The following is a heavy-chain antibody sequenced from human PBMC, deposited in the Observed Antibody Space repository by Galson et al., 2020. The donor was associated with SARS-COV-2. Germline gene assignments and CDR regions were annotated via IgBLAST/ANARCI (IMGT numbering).Heavy chain of an antibody. CDR1: GFTFSSYA. D-gene: IGHD6-13*01. Sequence: GESLKISCAASGFTFSSYAMHWVRQAPGKGLEWVAVISYDGSNKYYADSVKGRFTISRDNSKNTLYLQMNSLRAEDTAVYYCARAPEIAAAGFVGPIDYWGQGTLVTVSS. V-gene: IGHV3-30-3*01. CDR2: ISYDGSNK. CDR3: ARAPEIAAAGFVGPIDY. J-gene: IGHJ4*02.